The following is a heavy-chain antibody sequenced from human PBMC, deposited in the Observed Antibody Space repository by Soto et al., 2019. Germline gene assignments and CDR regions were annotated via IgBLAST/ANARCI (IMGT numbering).Heavy chain of an antibody. CDR2: IRANNGNT. CDR1: GYTFTNSG. V-gene: IGHV1-18*01. Sequence: QVQLWQSGAEVKKPGASVKVSCKASGYTFTNSGISWVRQAPGQGLEWMGWIRANNGNTNYEQKLQDRVTMTTDTSTITAYMELMSLRSADTAVYYCARERGSYALDYWGPGSLCTVAS. D-gene: IGHD1-26*01. CDR3: ARERGSYALDY. J-gene: IGHJ4*02.